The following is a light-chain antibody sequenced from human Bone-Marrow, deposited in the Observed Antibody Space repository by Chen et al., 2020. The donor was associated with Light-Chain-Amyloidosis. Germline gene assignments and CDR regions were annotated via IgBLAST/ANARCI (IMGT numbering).Light chain of an antibody. Sequence: QSALTQPTSVSGSPGQSITFSCTGTTSDVGGDNHVSWYQQHPDQAPKLMIYEVTNRPSWGPDRCSGSKSANTASLTISELQTEAEADYYCSSYTSTNTLVFGSGTRVTVL. CDR1: TSDVGGDNH. CDR3: SSYTSTNTLV. CDR2: EVT. V-gene: IGLV2-14*01. J-gene: IGLJ1*01.